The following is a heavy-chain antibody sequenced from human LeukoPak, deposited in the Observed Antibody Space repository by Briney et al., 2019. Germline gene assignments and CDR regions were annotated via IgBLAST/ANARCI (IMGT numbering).Heavy chain of an antibody. CDR3: ARHVDTAMAYYFDY. J-gene: IGHJ4*02. Sequence: GGSLRLSCAASGFTVSSNYMSWVRQAPGKGLEWVSVIYSGGTTNYADSVKGRFTISRDNSKNTLYLQMNSLRAEDTAVYYCARHVDTAMAYYFDYWGQGTLDTVSS. D-gene: IGHD5-18*01. V-gene: IGHV3-53*01. CDR2: IYSGGTT. CDR1: GFTVSSNY.